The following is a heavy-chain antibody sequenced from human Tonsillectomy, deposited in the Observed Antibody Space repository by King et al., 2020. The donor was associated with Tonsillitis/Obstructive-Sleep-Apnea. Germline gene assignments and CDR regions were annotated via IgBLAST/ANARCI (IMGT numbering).Heavy chain of an antibody. D-gene: IGHD6-19*01. CDR3: AREAAYVAGAGKGWFDP. V-gene: IGHV3-33*01. Sequence: VQLVESGGGVVQPGRSLRLSCAASGFTFSSYGMHWVRQAPGKGLEWVAVIWYDGSNKYYADSVKGRFTISRDNSKNTLYLQMNSLRAEDTAVYYCAREAAYVAGAGKGWFDPRGQGTLVTVSP. CDR2: IWYDGSNK. J-gene: IGHJ5*02. CDR1: GFTFSSYG.